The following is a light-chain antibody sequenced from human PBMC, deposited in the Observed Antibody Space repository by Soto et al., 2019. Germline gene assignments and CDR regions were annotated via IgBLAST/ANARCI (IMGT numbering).Light chain of an antibody. CDR1: SSNIGTYY. CDR2: SNN. CDR3: ASWDVSLSGWV. Sequence: QSVLTQSPSASGNPGQSVTISCSGRSSNIGTYYVYWYQHLPGTAPKLLIYSNNLRPSGVPDRFSGSKSGTSASLAISGLRSEDEALYYCASWDVSLSGWVFGRGTKLTVL. J-gene: IGLJ3*02. V-gene: IGLV1-47*02.